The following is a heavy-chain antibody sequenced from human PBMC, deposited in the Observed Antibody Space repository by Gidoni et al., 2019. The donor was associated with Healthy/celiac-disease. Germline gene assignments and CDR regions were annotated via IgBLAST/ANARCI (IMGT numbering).Heavy chain of an antibody. CDR3: ANRPVTSYDAFDI. D-gene: IGHD4-17*01. CDR1: GDSFTSHW. Sequence: EVQLAQSGAEVKKPRESLKISCTGSGDSFTSHWIGWVRQMTGKGLEWMGIIYPGDSDTRYSPSFQGQVTISADKSISTAYLQWSSLKASDSAMYYCANRPVTSYDAFDIWGQGTKVTVFS. J-gene: IGHJ3*02. V-gene: IGHV5-51*03. CDR2: IYPGDSDT.